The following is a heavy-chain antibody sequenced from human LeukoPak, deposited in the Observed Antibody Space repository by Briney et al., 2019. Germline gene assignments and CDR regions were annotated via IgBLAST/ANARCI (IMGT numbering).Heavy chain of an antibody. Sequence: GGSLRLSCEASGFTFSSHSMTWVRQALGKTLEWISYIGHTGSPAHYADSVRGRFTISRDNAKNSLYLQMNSLTVEDTAVYYCARDQRPYCGGECYCAIDLWGRGTLVTVSS. CDR1: GFTFSSHS. J-gene: IGHJ3*01. CDR3: ARDQRPYCGGECYCAIDL. D-gene: IGHD2-21*01. CDR2: IGHTGSPA. V-gene: IGHV3-48*01.